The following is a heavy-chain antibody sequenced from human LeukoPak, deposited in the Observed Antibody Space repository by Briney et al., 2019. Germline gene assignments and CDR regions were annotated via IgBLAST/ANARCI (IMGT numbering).Heavy chain of an antibody. CDR1: GLTFRNYW. CDR3: AKDPLSTSGGFDY. CDR2: IKEDGSEK. Sequence: GGSLRLSCAASGLTFRNYWMSWVRQAPGKGLEWVANIKEDGSEKYYVDSVKGRFTISRDNAKNSLYLQMNSLRAEDTAVYYCAKDPLSTSGGFDYWGQGTLVTVSS. J-gene: IGHJ4*02. V-gene: IGHV3-7*05.